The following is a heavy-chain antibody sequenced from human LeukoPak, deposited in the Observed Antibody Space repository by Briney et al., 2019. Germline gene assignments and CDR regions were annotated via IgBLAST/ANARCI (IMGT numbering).Heavy chain of an antibody. CDR2: ISGSGGST. J-gene: IGHJ6*03. CDR3: ARDGPVYGGNSHYYYYMDV. D-gene: IGHD4-23*01. V-gene: IGHV3-23*01. Sequence: GGSLRLSCAASGFTFSSYAMSWVRQAPGKGLEWVSAISGSGGSTYYADSVKGRFTISRDNAKNSLYLQMNSLRAEDTAVYYCARDGPVYGGNSHYYYYMDVWGKGTTVTVSS. CDR1: GFTFSSYA.